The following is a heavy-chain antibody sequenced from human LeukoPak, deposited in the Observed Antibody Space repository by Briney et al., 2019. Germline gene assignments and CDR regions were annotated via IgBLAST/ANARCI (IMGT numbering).Heavy chain of an antibody. CDR2: IYHSGST. Sequence: MASETLSLTCTVSGYSISSGYYWGWIRQPPGKGLEWIGSIYHSGSTYYNPSLKSRVTISVDTSKNQFSLKLSSVTAADTAVYYCVSCSGGSCYSAGYWGQGTLVTVSS. CDR3: VSCSGGSCYSAGY. CDR1: GYSISSGYY. D-gene: IGHD2-15*01. V-gene: IGHV4-38-2*02. J-gene: IGHJ4*02.